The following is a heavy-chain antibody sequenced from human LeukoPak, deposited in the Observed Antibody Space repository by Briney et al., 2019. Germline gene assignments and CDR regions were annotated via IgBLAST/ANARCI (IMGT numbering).Heavy chain of an antibody. CDR2: INDSGDT. V-gene: IGHV4-59*08. CDR1: GASISGYY. J-gene: IGHJ4*02. Sequence: SETLSLTCSVSGASISGYYWSWIRQPPGKRLEWIAYINDSGDTNYNPSLKSRVSISVDTLKNQVSLKLSSVTAADTAVYYCARHGSGELAHGPYDYWGQGTLVTVSS. CDR3: ARHGSGELAHGPYDY. D-gene: IGHD3-10*01.